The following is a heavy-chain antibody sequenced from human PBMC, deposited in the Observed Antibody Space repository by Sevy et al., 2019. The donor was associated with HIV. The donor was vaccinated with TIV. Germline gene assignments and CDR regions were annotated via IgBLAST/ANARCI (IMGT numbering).Heavy chain of an antibody. J-gene: IGHJ3*02. Sequence: ASVKVSCKASGYTFTGYFMHWVRQAPGQGLEWMGWINPNSGGTNYAQKFQGRVTMTRDTSISTAYMELSRLRSDDTAVYYCARDLPGLLGYSSSTSCGAFDIWGQGTMVTVSS. V-gene: IGHV1-2*02. D-gene: IGHD2-2*01. CDR3: ARDLPGLLGYSSSTSCGAFDI. CDR1: GYTFTGYF. CDR2: INPNSGGT.